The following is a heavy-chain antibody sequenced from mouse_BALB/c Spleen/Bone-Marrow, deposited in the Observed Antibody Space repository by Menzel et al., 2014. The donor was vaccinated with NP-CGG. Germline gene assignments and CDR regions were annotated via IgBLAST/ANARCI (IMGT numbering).Heavy chain of an antibody. Sequence: DVQLQESGPDLVKPSQSLSLTCTVTGYSITSGYGWHWIRQFPGNKLEWMGYIHYRGSTDYNPSLKSRISITRDTSKNQFSLQLNSATTEDTATYYCTRETTAVADVDYWGQGATLTVTS. D-gene: IGHD1-1*01. CDR1: GYSITSGYG. J-gene: IGHJ2*01. CDR2: IHYRGST. CDR3: TRETTAVADVDY. V-gene: IGHV3-1*02.